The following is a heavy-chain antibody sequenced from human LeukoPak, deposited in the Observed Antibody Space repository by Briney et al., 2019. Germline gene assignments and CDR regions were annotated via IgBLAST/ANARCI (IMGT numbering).Heavy chain of an antibody. CDR2: ISYDGNNK. CDR3: ARARGYSYGYIDY. J-gene: IGHJ4*02. V-gene: IGHV3-30*03. CDR1: GFTFSSYA. Sequence: GGSLRLSCAASGFTFSSYAMHWVRQAPGKGLEWVAVISYDGNNKYYGDSVKGRFTISRDNSKNTLYLQMNSLRAEDTAVYYCARARGYSYGYIDYWGQGTLVTVSS. D-gene: IGHD5-18*01.